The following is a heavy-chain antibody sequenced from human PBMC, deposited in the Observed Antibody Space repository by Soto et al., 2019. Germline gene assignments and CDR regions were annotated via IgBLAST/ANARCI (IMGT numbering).Heavy chain of an antibody. V-gene: IGHV4-59*01. J-gene: IGHJ6*03. CDR3: ARSYRRYCSGGSCYSYYYYYMDV. Sequence: PSETLSLTCTVAGGSLSSYYWSWIRKPTGKGLEWIGYIYYSGSTNYNPSLKSRVTISVGTSKNQFSLKLSSVTAADTAVYYCARSYRRYCSGGSCYSYYYYYMDVWGKGTTVTVSS. CDR1: GGSLSSYY. D-gene: IGHD2-15*01. CDR2: IYYSGST.